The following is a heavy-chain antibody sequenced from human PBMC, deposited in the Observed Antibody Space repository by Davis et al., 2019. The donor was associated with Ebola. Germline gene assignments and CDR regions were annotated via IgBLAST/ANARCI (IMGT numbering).Heavy chain of an antibody. CDR3: ARDEITYYYGSGRYYYYGMDV. V-gene: IGHV4-59*01. Sequence: MPSETLSLTCTVSGGSISSYYWSWIRQPPGKGLEWIGYIYYSGSTHYNPSLKSRVTISVDTSKNQFSLKLSSVTAADTAVYYCARDEITYYYGSGRYYYYGMDVWGQGTTVTVSS. CDR2: IYYSGST. D-gene: IGHD3-10*01. CDR1: GGSISSYY. J-gene: IGHJ6*02.